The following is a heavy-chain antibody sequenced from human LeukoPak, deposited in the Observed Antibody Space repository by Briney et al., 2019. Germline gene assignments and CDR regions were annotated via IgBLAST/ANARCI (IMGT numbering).Heavy chain of an antibody. Sequence: GGSLRLSCAASGFTFSSYAMHWVRQAPGTGLEYVSAISSNGGSTYYANSVKGRFTISRDNSKNTLYLQMGSLRAEDMAVYYCARDGWGSGSYHNVYLDYWGKGTLVTVSS. CDR2: ISSNGGST. D-gene: IGHD3-10*01. CDR3: ARDGWGSGSYHNVYLDY. J-gene: IGHJ4*02. V-gene: IGHV3-64*01. CDR1: GFTFSSYA.